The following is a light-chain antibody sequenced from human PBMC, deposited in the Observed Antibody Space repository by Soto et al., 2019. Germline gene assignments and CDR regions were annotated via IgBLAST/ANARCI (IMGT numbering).Light chain of an antibody. V-gene: IGKV1-6*01. CDR1: QDIRSY. Sequence: AIHMTQSPSSLSASVGDRVTITCRASQDIRSYLGWYQQKPGNAPKLLIFGASHLHSGVPSRFSGSGSGTDFTLTISSLHPEDFATYYCLQDLSYPRTFGQGTKVDIK. J-gene: IGKJ1*01. CDR3: LQDLSYPRT. CDR2: GAS.